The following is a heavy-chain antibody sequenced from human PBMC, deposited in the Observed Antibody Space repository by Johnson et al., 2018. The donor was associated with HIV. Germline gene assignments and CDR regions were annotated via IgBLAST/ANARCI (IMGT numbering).Heavy chain of an antibody. J-gene: IGHJ3*01. CDR1: GFTFSSYP. CDR2: IYSGGNT. V-gene: IGHV3-30*14. Sequence: QVQLVESGGGAVQPGRSLRLSCAASGFTFSSYPMHWVRQAPGKGLEWVAVIYSGGNTYYTDSVKGRFTISRDNSYNTMYLQINSLREEDTALYYCARAPHDAFDVWGQGTMVTVSS. CDR3: ARAPHDAFDV.